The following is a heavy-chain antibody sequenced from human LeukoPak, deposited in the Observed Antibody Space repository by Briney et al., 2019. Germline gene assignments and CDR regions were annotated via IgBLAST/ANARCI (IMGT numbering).Heavy chain of an antibody. D-gene: IGHD2-2*01. Sequence: VSVKVSCKVSGYTLTELSMHWVRQAPGKGLEWMGGFDPEDGETIYAQKFQGRVTMTEDTSTDTAYMELSSLRSEDTAVYYCATGAVPAATHYYYYMDVWGKGTTVTVSS. J-gene: IGHJ6*03. CDR3: ATGAVPAATHYYYYMDV. CDR1: GYTLTELS. CDR2: FDPEDGET. V-gene: IGHV1-24*01.